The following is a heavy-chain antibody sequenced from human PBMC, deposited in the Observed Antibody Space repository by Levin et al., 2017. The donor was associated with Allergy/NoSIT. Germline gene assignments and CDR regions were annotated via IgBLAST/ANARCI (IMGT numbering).Heavy chain of an antibody. CDR3: ARPYYYDSSGPYYFDY. D-gene: IGHD3-22*01. V-gene: IGHV5-51*01. CDR2: IYPGDSDT. Sequence: GGSLRLSCKGSGYSFTSYWIGWVRQMPGKGLEWMGIIYPGDSDTRYSPSFQGQVTISADKSISTAYLQWSSLKASDTAMYYCARPYYYDSSGPYYFDYWGQGTLVTVSS. CDR1: GYSFTSYW. J-gene: IGHJ4*02.